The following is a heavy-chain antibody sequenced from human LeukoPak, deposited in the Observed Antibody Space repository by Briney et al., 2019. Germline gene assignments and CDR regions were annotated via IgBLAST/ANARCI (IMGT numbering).Heavy chain of an antibody. D-gene: IGHD2-21*01. Sequence: GGSLRLSCAASGFTVSSNYMSWVRQAPGKGLEWVSAISGSGGSTYYADSVKGRFTISRDNSKNTLYLQMNSLRAEGTAVYYCAKVLWHDSFDYWGQGTLVTVSS. CDR1: GFTVSSNY. V-gene: IGHV3-23*01. CDR2: ISGSGGST. CDR3: AKVLWHDSFDY. J-gene: IGHJ4*02.